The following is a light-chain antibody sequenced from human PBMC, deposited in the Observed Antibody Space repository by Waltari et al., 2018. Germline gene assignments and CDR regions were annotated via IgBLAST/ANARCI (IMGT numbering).Light chain of an antibody. J-gene: IGKJ1*01. CDR1: QSITNW. CDR3: QQYDNYWT. Sequence: DIQMTQSPSTLSASVGDRVTIPCRASQSITNWLAWYQQKPGKAPKLLIYRASNLESWVPSRFSGSRSGTEFTLTISSLQPDDFATYYCQQYDNYWTFGQGTKVEIK. V-gene: IGKV1-5*03. CDR2: RAS.